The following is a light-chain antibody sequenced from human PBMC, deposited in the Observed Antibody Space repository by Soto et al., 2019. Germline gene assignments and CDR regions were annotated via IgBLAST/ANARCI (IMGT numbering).Light chain of an antibody. V-gene: IGLV1-44*01. CDR2: SNN. CDR1: RSNIGSNT. CDR3: AVWDDSLNGPV. J-gene: IGLJ2*01. Sequence: QSVLTQPPSASGTPGQRVTISCSGSRSNIGSNTVNWYQHLPGTAPKLLIYSNNQRPSGVPDRFSGSKSGTSASLAISGLQSEDEADCYCAVWDDSLNGPVFGGGTKLTVL.